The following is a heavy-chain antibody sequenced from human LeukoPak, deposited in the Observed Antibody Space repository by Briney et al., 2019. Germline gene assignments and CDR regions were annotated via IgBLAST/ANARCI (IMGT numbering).Heavy chain of an antibody. V-gene: IGHV4-39*01. J-gene: IGHJ6*03. CDR3: ARQYDSYFYYYLDL. Sequence: PSQTLSLTCTVPGGSISSGDYYWVWIRQPPGKGLEWIGSLYHPDSTYYNPSLKSRVTMSVDTSRNQFSLRLSFVTAADTAVYYCARQYDSYFYYYLDLWGTGTTVTVSS. CDR1: GGSISSGDYY. CDR2: LYHPDST.